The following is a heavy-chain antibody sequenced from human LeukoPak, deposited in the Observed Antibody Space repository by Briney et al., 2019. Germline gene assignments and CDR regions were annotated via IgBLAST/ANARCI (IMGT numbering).Heavy chain of an antibody. CDR2: VYYSGST. CDR1: GGSISIYC. Sequence: SETLSLTCTCCGGSISIYCWGGLRQPAGKGLEGIGYVYYSGSTNYNPSLKSRVTISVDTSKKQFSLKLSSATAADTAVYYCARVLDLSKRGLDAFDIWGQGTMVTVSS. V-gene: IGHV4-59*01. J-gene: IGHJ3*02. D-gene: IGHD3-16*01. CDR3: ARVLDLSKRGLDAFDI.